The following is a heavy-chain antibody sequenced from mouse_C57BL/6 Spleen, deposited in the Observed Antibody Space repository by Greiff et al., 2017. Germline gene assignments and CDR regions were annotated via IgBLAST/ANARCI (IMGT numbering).Heavy chain of an antibody. CDR1: GFNIKDYY. CDR3: TTGDYSNYPFAMDY. J-gene: IGHJ4*01. V-gene: IGHV14-1*01. Sequence: EVQLQQSGAELVRPGASVKLSCTASGFNIKDYYMHWVKQRPEQGLEWIGRIDPEDGDPAYAPKFQGKATMTADTSANTAYLQLSSLTSEDTAVYYCTTGDYSNYPFAMDYWGQGTSVTVSS. CDR2: IDPEDGDP. D-gene: IGHD2-5*01.